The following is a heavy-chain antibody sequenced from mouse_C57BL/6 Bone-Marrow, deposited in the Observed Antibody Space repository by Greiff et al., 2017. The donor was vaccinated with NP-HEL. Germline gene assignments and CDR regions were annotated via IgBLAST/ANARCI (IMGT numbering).Heavy chain of an antibody. Sequence: QVQLQQPGAELVRPGTSVKLSCKASGYTFTSYWMHWVKQRPGQGLEWIGVIDPSDSYTNSNQKFKGKATLTVDRSSSTAYMQLSSLTSEDYAVYYCASPYYYGGSYGYAMDYWGQGTSVTVSS. D-gene: IGHD1-1*01. V-gene: IGHV1-59*01. J-gene: IGHJ4*01. CDR1: GYTFTSYW. CDR3: ASPYYYGGSYGYAMDY. CDR2: IDPSDSYT.